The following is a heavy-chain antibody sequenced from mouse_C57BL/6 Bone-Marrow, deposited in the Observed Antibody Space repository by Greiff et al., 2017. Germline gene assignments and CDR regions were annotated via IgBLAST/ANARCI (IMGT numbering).Heavy chain of an antibody. Sequence: EVKLEESGPGLVKPSQSLSLTCSVTGYSITSGYYWNWIRQFPGNKLEWMGYISYDGSTNYNPPLKNRISITRDTSKKQCFVKWNSVTTEDTATYYWARGPVVATREYFDDGGQGTTLTVSS. D-gene: IGHD1-1*01. V-gene: IGHV3-6*01. J-gene: IGHJ2*01. CDR1: GYSITSGYY. CDR3: ARGPVVATREYFDD. CDR2: ISYDGST.